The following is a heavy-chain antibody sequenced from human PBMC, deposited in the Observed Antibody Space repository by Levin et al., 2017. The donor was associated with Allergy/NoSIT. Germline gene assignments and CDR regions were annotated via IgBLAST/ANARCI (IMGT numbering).Heavy chain of an antibody. J-gene: IGHJ4*02. Sequence: LSLTCAASGFTVSSNYMSWVRQAPGKGLEWVSVIYSGGSTYYADSVKGRFTISRDNSKNTLYLQMNSLRAEDTAVYYCAREELSSERRYFDYWGQGTLVTVSS. CDR2: IYSGGST. V-gene: IGHV3-53*01. CDR3: AREELSSERRYFDY. D-gene: IGHD6-25*01. CDR1: GFTVSSNY.